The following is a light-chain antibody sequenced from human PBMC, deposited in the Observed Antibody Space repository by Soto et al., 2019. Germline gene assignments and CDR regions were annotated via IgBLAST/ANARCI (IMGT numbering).Light chain of an antibody. J-gene: IGLJ1*01. Sequence: QSVLTQPPAVSGAPGQRVTISCTGSSSNIGAGYDVHWYQQPPGTAPKLLIYDVTSRPSGVPDRFSGSRSGKTASLTISGLQAEDEADYYCSSYTSSSTYVFGPGTKVTVL. V-gene: IGLV1-40*01. CDR1: SSNIGAGYD. CDR2: DVT. CDR3: SSYTSSSTYV.